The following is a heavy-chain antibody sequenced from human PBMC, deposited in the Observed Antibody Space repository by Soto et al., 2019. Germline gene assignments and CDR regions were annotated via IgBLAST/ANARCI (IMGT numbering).Heavy chain of an antibody. J-gene: IGHJ4*02. CDR2: IWYDGSNK. Sequence: GGSLRLSCAASGFTFSSYGMHWVRQAPGKGLEWVAVIWYDGSNKYYADSVKGRFTISRDNSKNTLYLQMNSLRAEDTAVYYCARERLGGGGNKRADYWGQGTLVTVSS. V-gene: IGHV3-33*01. D-gene: IGHD2-15*01. CDR1: GFTFSSYG. CDR3: ARERLGGGGNKRADY.